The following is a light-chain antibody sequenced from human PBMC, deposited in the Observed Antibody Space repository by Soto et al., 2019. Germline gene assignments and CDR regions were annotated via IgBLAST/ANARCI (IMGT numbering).Light chain of an antibody. CDR2: SAS. V-gene: IGKV1-39*01. J-gene: IGKJ4*01. Sequence: DIQMTQSPSSLSASVGDRVTITCRASQSISSSLNWYQQKPGKAPNLLIYSASKLHSGVPSRFSGSGSVTDFTIIISSLQPDDFATYYCQQSSSSPLTFGGGTRV. CDR1: QSISSS. CDR3: QQSSSSPLT.